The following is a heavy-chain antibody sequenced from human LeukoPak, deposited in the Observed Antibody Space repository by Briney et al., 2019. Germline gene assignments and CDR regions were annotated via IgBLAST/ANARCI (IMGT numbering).Heavy chain of an antibody. CDR2: LSRSSTYV. J-gene: IGHJ5*02. D-gene: IGHD3/OR15-3a*01. CDR1: GFSFSPYS. Sequence: GGSLRLPCAASGFSFSPYSMSWVRQAPGKRLEWVSSLSRSSTYVYYAASVKGRFTISRDNAKKSLFLEMNSLRAEDTAVYYCARDREASDDFNWFDPWGQGTLVTVPS. V-gene: IGHV3-21*01. CDR3: ARDREASDDFNWFDP.